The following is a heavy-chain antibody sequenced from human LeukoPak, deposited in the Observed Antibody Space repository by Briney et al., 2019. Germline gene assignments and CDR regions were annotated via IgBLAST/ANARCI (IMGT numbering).Heavy chain of an antibody. D-gene: IGHD4-17*01. CDR3: ARDLHTPGDYGDYGSPPNWFDP. V-gene: IGHV4-59*12. CDR1: GASISSYY. CDR2: IYYSGGT. Sequence: SETLSLTCTVSGASISSYYWSWIRQPPGKGLEWIGYIYYSGGTNYNPSLKSRVTISVDTSKNQFSLKLSSVTAADTAVYYCARDLHTPGDYGDYGSPPNWFDPWGQGTLVTVSS. J-gene: IGHJ5*02.